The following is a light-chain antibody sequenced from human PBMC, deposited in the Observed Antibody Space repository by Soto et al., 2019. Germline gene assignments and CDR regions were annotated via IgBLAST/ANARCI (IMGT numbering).Light chain of an antibody. Sequence: IHMTQSSSPLSASVGDRVTLAFRASQSITSWLAWYQQKPGKAPKLLIYDASSWESGVPSRFSGSGSGTDFTLTISCLQSEDFATYYCQQYYSYPLTFGQGTKVDIK. J-gene: IGKJ1*01. CDR2: DAS. V-gene: IGKV1-5*01. CDR1: QSITSW. CDR3: QQYYSYPLT.